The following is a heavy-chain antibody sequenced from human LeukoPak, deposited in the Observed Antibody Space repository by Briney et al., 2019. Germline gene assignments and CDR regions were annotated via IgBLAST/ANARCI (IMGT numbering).Heavy chain of an antibody. CDR3: ARVGYGSGPLDY. V-gene: IGHV4-39*07. CDR2: IYYSGTT. J-gene: IGHJ4*02. Sequence: PSETLSLTCTVSGVSISSSDYYWGWIRQPPGKGLEWIASIYYSGTTHYNPSHQSRVTMSVDTSKNQFSLKLSSVTAADTAVYYCARVGYGSGPLDYWGQGTLVTVSS. D-gene: IGHD3-10*01. CDR1: GVSISSSDYY.